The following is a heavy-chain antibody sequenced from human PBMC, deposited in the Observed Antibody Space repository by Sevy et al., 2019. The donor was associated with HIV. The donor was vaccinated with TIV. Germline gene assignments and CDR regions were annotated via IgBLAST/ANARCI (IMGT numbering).Heavy chain of an antibody. D-gene: IGHD6-19*01. Sequence: SETLSLTCTVSGGSISSYYWSWIRQPPGKGLEWIGYIYYSGSTNYNPSIKSRDTISVDTSKNQFSLKLSSVTAADTAVYYCARVMGGWPPDYWGQGTLVTVSS. V-gene: IGHV4-59*01. CDR3: ARVMGGWPPDY. CDR1: GGSISSYY. J-gene: IGHJ4*02. CDR2: IYYSGST.